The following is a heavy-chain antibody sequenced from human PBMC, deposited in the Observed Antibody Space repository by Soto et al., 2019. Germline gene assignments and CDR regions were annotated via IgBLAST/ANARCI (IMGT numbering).Heavy chain of an antibody. CDR3: ARAVARGVKTIYYYYGMDV. J-gene: IGHJ6*02. Sequence: ASVKVSCKASGYTFSNFAMHWVRQAPGQRLEWMGWINPGNGNTKYSQTFQGRVTITRDTSASTAYMELSSLRSEDTAVYYCARAVARGVKTIYYYYGMDVWGQGTTVT. CDR1: GYTFSNFA. D-gene: IGHD3-10*01. V-gene: IGHV1-3*01. CDR2: INPGNGNT.